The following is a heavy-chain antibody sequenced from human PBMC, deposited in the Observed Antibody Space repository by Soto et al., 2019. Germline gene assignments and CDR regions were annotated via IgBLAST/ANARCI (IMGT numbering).Heavy chain of an antibody. V-gene: IGHV1-3*04. CDR3: VRDRAADWYLDL. CDR1: GYSFTSCA. D-gene: IGHD6-25*01. CDR2: INTDSGTT. J-gene: IGHJ2*01. Sequence: QVQVVQSGAEVKKPGASVRLSCMTSGYSFTSCAIHWVRQAPGQGFEWMGWINTDSGTTKYSQKFQGRVTITRDASASTAYMELSSLSSEDTTIYYCVRDRAADWYLDLWGRGTLVTVSS.